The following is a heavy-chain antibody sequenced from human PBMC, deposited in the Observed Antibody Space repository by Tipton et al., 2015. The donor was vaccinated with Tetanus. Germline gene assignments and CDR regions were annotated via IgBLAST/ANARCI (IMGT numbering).Heavy chain of an antibody. CDR3: VRPDRYCSGGTCYLALDY. J-gene: IGHJ4*02. CDR1: GGTFNNYA. Sequence: QLVQSGPEVKKPGSSVRVSCKTSGGTFNNYAISWVRQAPGQGLEWMGGIFPQFGTSNYAPKFQDRVTMTADTSTGTVNMDLRSLRLDDTAVYYCVRPDRYCSGGTCYLALDYWGQGTLITVSS. D-gene: IGHD2-15*01. CDR2: IFPQFGTS. V-gene: IGHV1-69*06.